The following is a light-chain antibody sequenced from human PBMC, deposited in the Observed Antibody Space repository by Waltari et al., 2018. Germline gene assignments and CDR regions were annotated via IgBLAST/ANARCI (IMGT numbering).Light chain of an antibody. CDR2: EVS. CDR1: SSDLGTYNY. Sequence: QSALTQPASVSGSPGQSITISCTGTSSDLGTYNYVCWYQQHPGKAPKLIIFEVSNRPSGVSNRFSGSKSGNTASLTISGLQAEDEADYYCSSYKNSNTVVFGGGTKLTVL. CDR3: SSYKNSNTVV. J-gene: IGLJ2*01. V-gene: IGLV2-14*01.